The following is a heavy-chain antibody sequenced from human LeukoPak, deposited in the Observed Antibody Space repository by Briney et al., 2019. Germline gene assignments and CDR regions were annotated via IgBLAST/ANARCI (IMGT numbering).Heavy chain of an antibody. D-gene: IGHD5-24*01. CDR1: GGSFSSYY. J-gene: IGHJ4*02. Sequence: PSETLSLTCAVYGGSFSSYYWSWIRQPPGNGQEWIGIIEHSGSTNYNPSLKRQVTISVDTSKNQFSLKLSSVTAADTAVYYCARGKEEMATGSYYFDYWGQGTLVTVSS. CDR3: ARGKEEMATGSYYFDY. CDR2: IEHSGST. V-gene: IGHV4-34*01.